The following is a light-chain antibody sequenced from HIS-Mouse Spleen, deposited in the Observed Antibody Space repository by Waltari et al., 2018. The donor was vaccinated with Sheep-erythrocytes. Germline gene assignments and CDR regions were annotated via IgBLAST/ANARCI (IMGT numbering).Light chain of an antibody. V-gene: IGLV2-14*01. Sequence: QSALTQPASVSGSPGQSITISCTGTSSDVGCYNYVSWYQQHPGKAPKLMIYEVSNRPSGVSNRFSGSKSGNTASLTISGLQAEDEADYYCCSYAGSYNHVFATGTKVTVL. J-gene: IGLJ1*01. CDR2: EVS. CDR1: SSDVGCYNY. CDR3: CSYAGSYNHV.